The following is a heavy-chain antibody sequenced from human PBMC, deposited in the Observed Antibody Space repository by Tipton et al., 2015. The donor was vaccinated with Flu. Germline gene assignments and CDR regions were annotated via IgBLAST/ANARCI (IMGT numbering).Heavy chain of an antibody. CDR2: IYSSGST. CDR1: GDSISSYY. CDR3: ARRGRTVRDAFAI. D-gene: IGHD3-10*01. V-gene: IGHV4-4*08. Sequence: TLSLTCTVSGDSISSYYWSWIRQPPGKRLEWIGYIYSSGSTNYNPSLNSRVTISPDTSKNPFSLRLTSVTAADTAVYYCARRGRTVRDAFAIWGQGTMVTVSS. J-gene: IGHJ3*02.